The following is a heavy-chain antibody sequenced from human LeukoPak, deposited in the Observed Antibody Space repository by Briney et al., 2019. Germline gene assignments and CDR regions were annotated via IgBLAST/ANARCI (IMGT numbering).Heavy chain of an antibody. J-gene: IGHJ6*03. V-gene: IGHV3-74*01. CDR3: ARDGTFTGSNNYYYIDV. CDR1: GFTFSTSR. Sequence: GGSLRPSCEASGFTFSTSRMYWVRQAPGKGLEWVSRINGDGSDPSYADFVKGRFTISRDNAESTLYLEMKNLRAEDTAVYYCARDGTFTGSNNYYYIDVWGKGTTVTISS. D-gene: IGHD1-14*01. CDR2: INGDGSDP.